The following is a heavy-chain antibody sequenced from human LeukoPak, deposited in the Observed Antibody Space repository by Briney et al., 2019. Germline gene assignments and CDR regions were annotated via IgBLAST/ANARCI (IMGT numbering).Heavy chain of an antibody. J-gene: IGHJ4*02. CDR1: GGSISSNY. Sequence: PSETLSLTCTVSGGSISSNYWSWIRQPPGKGLEWIGNIYHSGSTYYNPSLKSRVTISLDTSKNQFSLKLSSVTAADTAVYYCATNYGSGSYYILVYWGQGTLVTVSS. CDR3: ATNYGSGSYYILVY. V-gene: IGHV4-59*04. CDR2: IYHSGST. D-gene: IGHD3-10*01.